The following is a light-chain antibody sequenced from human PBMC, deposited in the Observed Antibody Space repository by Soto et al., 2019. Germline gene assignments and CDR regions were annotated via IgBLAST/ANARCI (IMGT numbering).Light chain of an antibody. V-gene: IGKV1-39*01. CDR2: AAS. CDR3: QQTYNMPFT. Sequence: DLQMTQSPSSLSASVGDRVTITCRASQSISRYLNWYQQKPGKAPKLLIYAASSLQGGVSSRFSGNESGTDFTLTISSLQPEDSATYYCQQTYNMPFTFGPGTKVDIK. CDR1: QSISRY. J-gene: IGKJ3*01.